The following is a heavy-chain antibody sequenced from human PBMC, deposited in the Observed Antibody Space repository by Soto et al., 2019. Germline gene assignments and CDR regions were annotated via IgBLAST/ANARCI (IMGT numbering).Heavy chain of an antibody. D-gene: IGHD1-26*01. CDR2: VFYTGIT. Sequence: QVQLQESGPGLVKPSQTLSLTCTVSRGSISSAAMYWSWIRQHPGRGLEWIGYVFYTGITYYNPSLKSRFTIAVDTTKNQFSLNLTSVTAADTAMYFCARGRESSKPYYFDSWGQGTLVTVSS. CDR1: RGSISSAAMY. J-gene: IGHJ4*02. CDR3: ARGRESSKPYYFDS. V-gene: IGHV4-31*03.